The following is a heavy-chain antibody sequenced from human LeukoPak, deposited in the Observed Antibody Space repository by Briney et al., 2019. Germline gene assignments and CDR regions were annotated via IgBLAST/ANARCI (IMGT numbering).Heavy chain of an antibody. CDR1: GGSISSGGYY. CDR2: IYHSGST. D-gene: IGHD2-2*01. V-gene: IGHV4-30-2*01. Sequence: SETLSLTCTVSGGSISSGGYYWSWIRQPPGKGLEWIGYIYHSGSTYYNPSLKSRVTISVDRSMNQFSLKLTSVTAADTAVYYCARGTHFDYWGQGTLVTVSS. J-gene: IGHJ4*02. CDR3: ARGTHFDY.